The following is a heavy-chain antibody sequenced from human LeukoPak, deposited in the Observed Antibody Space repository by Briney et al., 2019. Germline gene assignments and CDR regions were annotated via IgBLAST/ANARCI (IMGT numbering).Heavy chain of an antibody. CDR3: ARWQHLLAFDI. J-gene: IGHJ3*02. Sequence: PETLSLTCAVSGYSISSGYYWGWIRQPPGKGLEWIGSIYHSGSTYYNPSLKSRVTISVDTSKNQFSLKLSSVTAADTAVYYCARWQHLLAFDIWGQGTMVTVSS. CDR1: GYSISSGYY. V-gene: IGHV4-38-2*01. CDR2: IYHSGST.